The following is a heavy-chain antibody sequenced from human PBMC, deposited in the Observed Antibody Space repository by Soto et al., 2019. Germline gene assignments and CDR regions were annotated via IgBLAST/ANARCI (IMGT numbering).Heavy chain of an antibody. Sequence: EVQLLESGGGLVQPGGSLRLSCAASGFTFNNYAMTWGRQAPGKWLEWVSAISGGCDTTSYPDSVKGRLTVSRDGSKNTLYLQMSSLRAEDTALYYCAKGRGGLGSLTPRVDFWGQGTLVTVSS. D-gene: IGHD3-10*01. CDR2: ISGGCDTT. CDR1: GFTFNNYA. CDR3: AKGRGGLGSLTPRVDF. V-gene: IGHV3-23*01. J-gene: IGHJ4*02.